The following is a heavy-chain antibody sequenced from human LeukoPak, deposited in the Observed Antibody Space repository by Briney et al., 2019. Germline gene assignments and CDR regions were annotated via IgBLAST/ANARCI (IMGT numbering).Heavy chain of an antibody. Sequence: PGESLKISCEASGYSFTSYWIAWVRQMPGKGLEWMGILYPPDSDTRYSPSFQGQVTISADKSISTAYLQWSSLKPSDTAMYYCARRSGLAEQFDYWGQGTLVTVSS. CDR3: ARRSGLAEQFDY. J-gene: IGHJ4*02. D-gene: IGHD3-10*01. CDR1: GYSFTSYW. CDR2: LYPPDSDT. V-gene: IGHV5-51*01.